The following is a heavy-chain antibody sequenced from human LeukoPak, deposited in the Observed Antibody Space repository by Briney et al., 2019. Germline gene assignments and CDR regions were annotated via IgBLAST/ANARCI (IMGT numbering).Heavy chain of an antibody. CDR1: GGSFSGYY. D-gene: IGHD3-22*01. V-gene: IGHV4-34*01. J-gene: IGHJ4*02. CDR3: ARDTGHSSGYWAVSFNFPAYFDY. Sequence: LETLSLTCAVYGGSFSGYYWSWIRQPPGKGLEWIGEINHSGSTNYNPSLKSRVTISVDTSKNQFSLKLSSVTAADTAVYYCARDTGHSSGYWAVSFNFPAYFDYWGQGTLVTVSS. CDR2: INHSGST.